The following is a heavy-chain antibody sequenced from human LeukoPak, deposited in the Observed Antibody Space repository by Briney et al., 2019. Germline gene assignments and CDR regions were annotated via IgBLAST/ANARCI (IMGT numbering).Heavy chain of an antibody. CDR3: ARAGYCSSTSCSIKKYYYYGMDV. CDR2: ISAYNGNT. V-gene: IGHV1-18*01. Sequence: ASVKLSCKASGYTFTSYGISWVRQAPGQGLEWMGWISAYNGNTNYAQKLQGRVTMTTDTSTSTAYMELRSLRSDDTAVYYCARAGYCSSTSCSIKKYYYYGMDVWGQGTTVTVSS. J-gene: IGHJ6*02. D-gene: IGHD2-2*03. CDR1: GYTFTSYG.